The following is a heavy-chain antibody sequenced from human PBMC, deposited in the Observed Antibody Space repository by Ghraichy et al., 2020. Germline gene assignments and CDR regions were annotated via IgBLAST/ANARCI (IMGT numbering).Heavy chain of an antibody. V-gene: IGHV4-34*01. CDR3: ARGQLRGVPSPTVTLSGMDV. CDR1: GGSFSGYY. CDR2: INHSGST. J-gene: IGHJ6*02. D-gene: IGHD4-17*01. Sequence: SQTLSLTCAVYGGSFSGYYWSWVRQPPGKGLEWIGEINHSGSTNYNPSLKSRVTISVDTSKNQFSLKLSSVTAADTAVYYCARGQLRGVPSPTVTLSGMDVWGQGTTVTVSS.